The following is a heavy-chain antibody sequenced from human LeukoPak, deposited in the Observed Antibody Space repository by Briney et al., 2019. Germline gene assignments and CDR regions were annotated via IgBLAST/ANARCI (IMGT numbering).Heavy chain of an antibody. CDR3: ARSGLRWYTGYFDY. V-gene: IGHV4-59*08. CDR1: GGSISSYY. CDR2: IYYSGST. D-gene: IGHD4-23*01. Sequence: PSETLSLTCNVSGGSISSYYWGWIRQPPGKGLEWIGYIYYSGSTNYNPSLKSRVTISVDTSKNQFSLKLSSVTAADTAVYYCARSGLRWYTGYFDYWGQGTLVTVSS. J-gene: IGHJ4*02.